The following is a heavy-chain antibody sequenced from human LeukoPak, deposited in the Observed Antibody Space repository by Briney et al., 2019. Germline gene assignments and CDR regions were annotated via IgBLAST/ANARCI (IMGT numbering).Heavy chain of an antibody. J-gene: IGHJ4*02. CDR1: GFTFTTYA. CDR3: ARGPSSGSYSIFDD. Sequence: PGGSLRLSCAASGFTFTTYAMSWVRQAPGKGLEWVSAISGSGGSTYFADSVKGRFTISRDNSKNTLYLQMDSLRAGDTAVYYCARGPSSGSYSIFDDWGQGTLVTVPP. CDR2: ISGSGGST. D-gene: IGHD1-26*01. V-gene: IGHV3-23*01.